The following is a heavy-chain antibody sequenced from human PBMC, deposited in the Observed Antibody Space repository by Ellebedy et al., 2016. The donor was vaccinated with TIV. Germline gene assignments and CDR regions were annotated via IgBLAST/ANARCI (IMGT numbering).Heavy chain of an antibody. Sequence: SETLSLXCTVSGGSISSSSYYWGWIRQPPGKGLEWIGSIYYSGSTYYNPSLKSRVTISVDTSKNKFSLKLSSVTTADTALYYCARGRAYHDTTGFAYWGQGTLVTVSS. V-gene: IGHV4-39*07. D-gene: IGHD3-22*01. J-gene: IGHJ4*02. CDR1: GGSISSSSYY. CDR3: ARGRAYHDTTGFAY. CDR2: IYYSGST.